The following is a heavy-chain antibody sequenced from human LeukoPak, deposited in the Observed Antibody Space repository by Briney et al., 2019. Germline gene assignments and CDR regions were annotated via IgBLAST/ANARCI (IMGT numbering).Heavy chain of an antibody. V-gene: IGHV3-11*06. D-gene: IGHD3-10*01. CDR1: GFTFSGYY. Sequence: RGSLRLSCAASGFTFSGYYMSWIRQAPGKGLEWVSYISSSSSYTNYADSVKGRFTISRDNAKNSLYLQMNSLRAEDTAVYYCARDREWFGELSGFQHWGQGTLVTVSS. CDR2: ISSSSSYT. J-gene: IGHJ1*01. CDR3: ARDREWFGELSGFQH.